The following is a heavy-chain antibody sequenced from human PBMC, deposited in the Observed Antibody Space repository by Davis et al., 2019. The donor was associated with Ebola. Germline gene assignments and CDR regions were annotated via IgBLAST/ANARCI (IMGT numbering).Heavy chain of an antibody. CDR3: ARGPTVVVVAADNWFDP. CDR2: ISSSGSTI. J-gene: IGHJ5*02. D-gene: IGHD2-15*01. CDR1: GFTFSSYE. V-gene: IGHV3-48*03. Sequence: GGSLRLSCAASGFTFSSYEMNWVRQAPGKGLEWVSYISSSGSTIYYADSVKGRFTISRDNAKNSLYLQMNSLRAEDTAVYYCARGPTVVVVAADNWFDPWGQGTLVTVSS.